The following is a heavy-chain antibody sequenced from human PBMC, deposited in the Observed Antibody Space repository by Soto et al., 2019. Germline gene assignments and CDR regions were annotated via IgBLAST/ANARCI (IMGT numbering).Heavy chain of an antibody. CDR1: GASFSGYQ. J-gene: IGHJ4*02. D-gene: IGHD4-17*01. CDR3: ARAIGDYGQLQVDY. Sequence: LSLTCAVYGASFSGYQWTWVGQTPGKGLEWIGEINDSGSTNYNPSLKSRVTISVDTSKNQFSLKLSSVTAADTAVYYCARAIGDYGQLQVDYWGQGTLVTVSS. CDR2: INDSGST. V-gene: IGHV4-34*01.